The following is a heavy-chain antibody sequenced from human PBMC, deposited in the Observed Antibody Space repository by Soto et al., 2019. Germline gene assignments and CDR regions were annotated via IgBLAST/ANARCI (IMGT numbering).Heavy chain of an antibody. CDR3: AKGRSYYYYYGVDV. V-gene: IGHV3-23*01. CDR1: GFTFSSWA. CDR2: IIDSGGST. J-gene: IGHJ6*02. Sequence: GGSLRLSCAASGFTFSSWAMGWVRQAPGKGLEWVSDIIDSGGSTYYADSVKGRFTISRDNSKSTLYLQMNSLRAEDTALYYCAKGRSYYYYYGVDVSGQGTTVTVSS.